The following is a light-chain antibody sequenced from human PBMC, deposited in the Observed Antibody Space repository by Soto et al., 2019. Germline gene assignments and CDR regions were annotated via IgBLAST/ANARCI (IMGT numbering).Light chain of an antibody. CDR3: QSYGSSQSALFV. CDR1: SSDIGVGYD. V-gene: IGLV1-40*01. J-gene: IGLJ1*01. Sequence: QSVLTQPPSLSGAPGQRVTISCTGSSSDIGVGYDVHWYQHLPGTAPKLLIYGNTNRPSGVPDRFSGSKSGTSASLAITGLQAEDEADYYCQSYGSSQSALFVFGTGTKVTVL. CDR2: GNT.